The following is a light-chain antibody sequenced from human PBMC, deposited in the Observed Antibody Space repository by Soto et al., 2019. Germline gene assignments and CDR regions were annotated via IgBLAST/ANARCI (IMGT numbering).Light chain of an antibody. CDR3: QSYDSSLSGYVV. J-gene: IGLJ2*01. CDR1: SSNIGAGYD. Sequence: QLVLTQPPSVSGAPGQRVTISCTGSSSNIGAGYDVHWYQQLPGTAPKLLIYGNSNRPSGVPDRFSGSKSGTSASLAITGLQAEDQADYYCQSYDSSLSGYVVFGGGTKLPVL. CDR2: GNS. V-gene: IGLV1-40*01.